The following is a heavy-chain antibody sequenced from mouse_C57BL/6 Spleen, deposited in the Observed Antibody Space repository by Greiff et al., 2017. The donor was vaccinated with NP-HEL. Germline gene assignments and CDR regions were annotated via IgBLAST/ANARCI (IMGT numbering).Heavy chain of an antibody. J-gene: IGHJ1*03. D-gene: IGHD1-1*01. CDR2: IYPGDGDT. CDR3: ARHYGSSSYWYFDV. V-gene: IGHV1-80*01. CDR1: GYAFSSYW. Sequence: LQQSGASVKISCKASGYAFSSYWMNWVKQRPGKGLEWIGQIYPGDGDTNYNGKFKGKATLTADKSSSTAYMQLSSLTSEDSAVYFCARHYGSSSYWYFDVWGTGTTVTVSS.